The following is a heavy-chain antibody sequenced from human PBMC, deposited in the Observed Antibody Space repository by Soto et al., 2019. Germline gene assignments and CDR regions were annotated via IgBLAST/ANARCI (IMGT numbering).Heavy chain of an antibody. D-gene: IGHD2-21*02. CDR1: GGSISSGGYY. CDR2: IYYSGST. CDR3: ARVCGGDCHYGMDV. Sequence: SSETLSLTCTVSGGSISSGGYYWSWIRQHPGKGLEWIGYIYYSGSTYYNPSLKSRVTISVDTSKNQFSLKLSSVTAADTAVYYWARVCGGDCHYGMDVWGQGTTVTVSS. V-gene: IGHV4-31*03. J-gene: IGHJ6*02.